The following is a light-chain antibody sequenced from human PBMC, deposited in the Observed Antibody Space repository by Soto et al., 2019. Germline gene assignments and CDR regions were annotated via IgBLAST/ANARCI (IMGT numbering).Light chain of an antibody. V-gene: IGKV3-20*01. J-gene: IGKJ5*01. CDR2: GAS. Sequence: EIVLTQSPGTLSLSPGERATLSCRASQSVSSSYLAWYQQNPGQAPRLIIYGASSRATGIPDRFSGSGSGTDFTLTISRLEPEDVAVYYCQQYGSSPVTLGQGTRLEIK. CDR3: QQYGSSPVT. CDR1: QSVSSSY.